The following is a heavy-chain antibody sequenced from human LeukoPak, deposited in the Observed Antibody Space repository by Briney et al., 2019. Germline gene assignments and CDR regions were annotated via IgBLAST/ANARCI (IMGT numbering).Heavy chain of an antibody. Sequence: GASVKVSCKASGYTFSIYGITWVRQAPGQGLEWMGWISAYTGNSNYAQKFQDRVTMTTDTSTSTAYMGLRSLRSDDTAVYYCARDGKGRYDFRENDYWGQGTLVTVSS. CDR3: ARDGKGRYDFRENDY. D-gene: IGHD3-3*01. V-gene: IGHV1-18*01. J-gene: IGHJ4*02. CDR1: GYTFSIYG. CDR2: ISAYTGNS.